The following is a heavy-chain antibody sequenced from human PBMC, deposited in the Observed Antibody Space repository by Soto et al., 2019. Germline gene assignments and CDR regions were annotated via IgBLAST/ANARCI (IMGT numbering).Heavy chain of an antibody. Sequence: QVRLQESGPGLVKPSETLSLTCTVSGGSISNYYWSWIRQPPGEGLEWIGYIFYSRSTNYNPSLKTRVTISVDTSKNQFSLKLSSVTAADTAVYYCARRWGETFDFWGQGTMVTVSS. CDR2: IFYSRST. CDR3: ARRWGETFDF. CDR1: GGSISNYY. D-gene: IGHD7-27*01. J-gene: IGHJ3*01. V-gene: IGHV4-59*08.